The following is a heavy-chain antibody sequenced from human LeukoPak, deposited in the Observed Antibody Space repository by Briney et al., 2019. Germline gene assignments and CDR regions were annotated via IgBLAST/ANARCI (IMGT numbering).Heavy chain of an antibody. CDR3: ARVGSSGWYLYNWFDP. D-gene: IGHD6-19*01. CDR1: GYTFTSYD. Sequence: TSVKVSCKASGYTFTSYDINWVRQATGQGLEWMGWMNPNSGNTGYAQKFQGRVTMTRDTPISTVYMELSSLRSEDTAVYYCARVGSSGWYLYNWFDPWGQGTLVTVSS. V-gene: IGHV1-8*01. CDR2: MNPNSGNT. J-gene: IGHJ5*02.